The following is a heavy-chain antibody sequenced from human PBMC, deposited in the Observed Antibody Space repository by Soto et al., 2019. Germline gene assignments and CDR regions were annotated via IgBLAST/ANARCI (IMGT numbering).Heavy chain of an antibody. Sequence: SETLSLTCTVYGGSFSAYYWSWIRQPPGKGLEWIGEINHSGSTNYNPSLKSRVTISVDTSKNQFSLKLSSVTAADTAVYYCARVDLELWQWLGSSSYYYGMDVWGQGTTVTVS. J-gene: IGHJ6*02. CDR3: ARVDLELWQWLGSSSYYYGMDV. CDR2: INHSGST. D-gene: IGHD6-19*01. CDR1: GGSFSAYY. V-gene: IGHV4-34*01.